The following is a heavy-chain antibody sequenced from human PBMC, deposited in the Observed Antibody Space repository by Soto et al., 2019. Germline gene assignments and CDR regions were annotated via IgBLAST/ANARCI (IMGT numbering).Heavy chain of an antibody. CDR3: ARDSRGDNWFDP. D-gene: IGHD3-10*01. J-gene: IGHJ5*02. CDR1: GQSISSGFDY. Sequence: SVTLSLTCTFSGQSISSGFDYLSWKRQPPGKGLEWIGSINHSGSTNYNPSLKSRVTISVDTSKNQFSLKLSSVTAADTSVYYCARDSRGDNWFDPWGQGTLVTVSS. CDR2: INHSGST. V-gene: IGHV4-38-2*02.